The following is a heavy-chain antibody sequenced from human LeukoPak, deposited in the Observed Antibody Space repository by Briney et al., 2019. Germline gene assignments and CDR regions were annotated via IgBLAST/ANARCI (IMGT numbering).Heavy chain of an antibody. J-gene: IGHJ5*02. D-gene: IGHD1-26*01. Sequence: HSETLSLTCTVSGASVSSASYWSWIRQPPGMGVEWIAHIYNGVNTNYNPSLKSRVTISVDTSKNQFSLRLNSVTAADTAVYYCARSRAFNSGAFDPWGQGSLVTVSS. CDR1: GASVSSASY. CDR2: IYNGVNT. V-gene: IGHV4-61*01. CDR3: ARSRAFNSGAFDP.